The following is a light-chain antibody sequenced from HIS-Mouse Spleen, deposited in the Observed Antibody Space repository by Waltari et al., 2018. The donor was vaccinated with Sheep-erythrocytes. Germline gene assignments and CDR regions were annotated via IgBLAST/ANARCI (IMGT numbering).Light chain of an antibody. CDR2: EDS. CDR1: ALPKKY. V-gene: IGLV3-10*01. Sequence: SYELTQPPSVSVSPGQTARITCSGDALPKKYASWYQQKSGQAPVLVIYEDSKRPSGIPERFSGSTSGTMATLTISRAQVEDEADYYCYSTDSSGNHWVFGGGTKLTVL. J-gene: IGLJ3*02. CDR3: YSTDSSGNHWV.